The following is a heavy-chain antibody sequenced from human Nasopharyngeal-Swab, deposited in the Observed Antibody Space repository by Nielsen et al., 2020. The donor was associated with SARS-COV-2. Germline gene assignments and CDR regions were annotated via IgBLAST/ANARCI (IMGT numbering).Heavy chain of an antibody. D-gene: IGHD2-2*01. CDR3: ARAEVPAAPDY. Sequence: WIRQPPGKGLEWIGYIYYSGSTYYNPSLKSRVTISVDTSKNQFSLKLSSVTAADTAVYYCARAEVPAAPDYWGQGTLVTVSS. J-gene: IGHJ4*02. CDR2: IYYSGST. V-gene: IGHV4-30-4*01.